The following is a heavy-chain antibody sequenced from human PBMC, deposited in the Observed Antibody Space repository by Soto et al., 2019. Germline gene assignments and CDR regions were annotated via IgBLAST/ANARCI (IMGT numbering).Heavy chain of an antibody. CDR1: GYTFTSYG. D-gene: IGHD6-13*01. Sequence: QVQLVQSGAEVKKPGASVKVSCKASGYTFTSYGISWVRQAPGQGLEWMGWISAYNGNTNYAQKLQGRVTMTTGTATSTADLELRSLRSDDTAVYYRARDWAAAGPLDYWGQGTLVTVSS. CDR3: ARDWAAAGPLDY. V-gene: IGHV1-18*01. J-gene: IGHJ4*02. CDR2: ISAYNGNT.